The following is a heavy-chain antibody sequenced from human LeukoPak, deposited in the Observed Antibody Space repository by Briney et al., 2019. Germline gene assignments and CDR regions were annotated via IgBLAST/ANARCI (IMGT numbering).Heavy chain of an antibody. V-gene: IGHV1-46*01. CDR2: INPSGGST. CDR3: ARRLEVSEDWFDP. CDR1: GYTFTSYY. D-gene: IGHD2-8*02. Sequence: ASVKVSCKASGYTFTSYYMHWVRQAPGQGLEWMGIINPSGGSTSYAQKFQGRVTMTRDTSTSTVYMELSRLRSDDTAVYYCARRLEVSEDWFDPWGQGTLVTVSS. J-gene: IGHJ5*02.